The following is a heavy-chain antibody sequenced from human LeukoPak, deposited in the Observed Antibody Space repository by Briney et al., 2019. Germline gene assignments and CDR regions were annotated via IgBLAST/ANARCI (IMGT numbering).Heavy chain of an antibody. CDR1: GGSITSDY. Sequence: PSETLSLTCAVSGGSITSDYWSWLRQSPGKGLEWLGYIYSRGTNYNPSLKSRVTISADTSKNRFSLKLTSVTAADTAVYYCVRDRICTEGVCTTYYYMDVWGKGTTVTVSS. CDR3: VRDRICTEGVCTTYYYMDV. V-gene: IGHV4-59*13. J-gene: IGHJ6*03. D-gene: IGHD2-8*01. CDR2: IYSRGT.